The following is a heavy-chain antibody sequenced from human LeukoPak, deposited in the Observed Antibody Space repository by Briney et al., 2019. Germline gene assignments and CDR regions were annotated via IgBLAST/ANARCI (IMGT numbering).Heavy chain of an antibody. D-gene: IGHD5-24*01. CDR3: AKDKSAWLQYIFDY. Sequence: GGSLRLSCAASGFTFDDYAMHWVRHAPGKGLEWVSVISGDGGSTYYADSVKGRFTISRDNSKNSLYLQMNSLRTEDTALYYCAKDKSAWLQYIFDYWGQGTLVTVSS. V-gene: IGHV3-43*02. J-gene: IGHJ4*02. CDR1: GFTFDDYA. CDR2: ISGDGGST.